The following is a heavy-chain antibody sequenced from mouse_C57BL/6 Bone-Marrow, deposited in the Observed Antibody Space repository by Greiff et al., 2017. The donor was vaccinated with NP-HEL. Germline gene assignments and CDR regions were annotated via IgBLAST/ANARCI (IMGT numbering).Heavy chain of an antibody. D-gene: IGHD1-1*01. CDR2: INPSNGGT. CDR1: GYTFTSYW. J-gene: IGHJ3*01. CDR3: ARDYYGSSWFAY. Sequence: QVQLQQSGTELVKPGASVKLSCKASGYTFTSYWMHWVKQRPGQGLEWIGNINPSNGGTNYNEKFKSKATLTVDKSSSTAYMQLSSLSSEDSAVYYCARDYYGSSWFAYWGQGTLVTVSA. V-gene: IGHV1-53*01.